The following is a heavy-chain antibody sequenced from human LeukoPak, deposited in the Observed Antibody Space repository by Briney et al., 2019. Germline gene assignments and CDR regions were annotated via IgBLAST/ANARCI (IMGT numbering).Heavy chain of an antibody. V-gene: IGHV4-59*01. CDR2: IYYSGST. J-gene: IGHJ4*02. Sequence: SETLSLTCTVSGGSISSYYWSWIRQPPGKGMEWIGYIYYSGSTNYNPSLKSRVTISVDTSKNQFSLKLSSVTAADTAVYYCARAPRYSKLDYWGQGTLVTVSS. D-gene: IGHD5-12*01. CDR1: GGSISSYY. CDR3: ARAPRYSKLDY.